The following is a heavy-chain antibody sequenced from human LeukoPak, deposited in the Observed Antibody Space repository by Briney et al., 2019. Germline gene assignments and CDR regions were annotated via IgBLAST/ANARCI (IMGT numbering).Heavy chain of an antibody. CDR3: ARAVVLYYDGSGYSTRFDY. CDR1: GVSISSYY. Sequence: PSETLSLTCTVSGVSISSYYWSWIRQPPGKGLEWIGYIHYNGSTNYTPSLKSRVTISLDTSKNQFSLKLRSVTAADTAMYYCARAVVLYYDGSGYSTRFDYWGQGTLVTVSS. J-gene: IGHJ4*02. D-gene: IGHD3-22*01. CDR2: IHYNGST. V-gene: IGHV4-59*01.